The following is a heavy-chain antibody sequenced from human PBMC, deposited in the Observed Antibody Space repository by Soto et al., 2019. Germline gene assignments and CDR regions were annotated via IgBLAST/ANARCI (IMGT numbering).Heavy chain of an antibody. CDR2: ISSSSSYT. D-gene: IGHD6-6*01. J-gene: IGHJ6*02. CDR3: AREGYSSSSDSYYGMDV. Sequence: PGGTLRLSCAASGFTFSDYYRSWIRQAPGKGLEWVSYISSSSSYTNYADSVKGRFTISRDNAKNSLYLQMNSLRAEDTAVYYCAREGYSSSSDSYYGMDVWGQGTTVTVSS. CDR1: GFTFSDYY. V-gene: IGHV3-11*06.